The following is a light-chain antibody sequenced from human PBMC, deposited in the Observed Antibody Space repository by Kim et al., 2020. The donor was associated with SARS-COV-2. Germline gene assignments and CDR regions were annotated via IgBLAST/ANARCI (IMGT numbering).Light chain of an antibody. Sequence: GQRVTISWTGSPSNIGSFTVNWYQHLPGTAPKLLIYSNNQRPSGVPDRFSGSRSGTSASLAISGLQSEDEADYYCAAWDDSLNGVVFGGGTQLTVL. J-gene: IGLJ3*02. CDR3: AAWDDSLNGVV. CDR2: SNN. V-gene: IGLV1-44*01. CDR1: PSNIGSFT.